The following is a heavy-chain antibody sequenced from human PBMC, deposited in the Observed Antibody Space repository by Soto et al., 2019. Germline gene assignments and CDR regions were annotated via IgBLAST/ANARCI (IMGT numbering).Heavy chain of an antibody. D-gene: IGHD3-9*01. CDR2: ISAYNGNT. CDR3: AREALRYFDWLTGGQLWFDP. CDR1: GYTFTSYG. V-gene: IGHV1-18*01. Sequence: ASVKVSCKASGYTFTSYGISWVRPAPGQGLECMGWISAYNGNTNYAQKIQGRVTMTTDTSTSTAYMELRSLRSDDTAVYYCAREALRYFDWLTGGQLWFDPWGQGTLVTVSP. J-gene: IGHJ5*02.